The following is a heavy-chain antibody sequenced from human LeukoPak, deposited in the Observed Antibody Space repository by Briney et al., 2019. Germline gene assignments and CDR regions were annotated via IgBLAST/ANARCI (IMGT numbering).Heavy chain of an antibody. CDR3: ARDLPGFGYSGYGKQFDY. V-gene: IGHV4-4*02. Sequence: PSGTLSLTCGVSGGSISSNNWWSWVRQPPGQGLEWIGEIYHSGSANYNPSLKSRVTISVDKSKNQLSLKLISVTAADTAVYYCARDLPGFGYSGYGKQFDYWGQGTLVTVSS. J-gene: IGHJ4*02. CDR1: GGSISSNNW. D-gene: IGHD5-12*01. CDR2: IYHSGSA.